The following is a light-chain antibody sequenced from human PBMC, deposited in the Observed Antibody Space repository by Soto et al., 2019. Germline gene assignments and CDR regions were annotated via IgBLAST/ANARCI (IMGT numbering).Light chain of an antibody. J-gene: IGLJ2*01. Sequence: QSVLTQPASVSGSPGQSITISCTGTSSDVGAYNYVSWYQQQSGKAPKLMIYEVSNRPSGVSNRFSGSKSDNTASLTISGLQAEDEADYYCSSYTSSTTLVVFGGGTKLTVL. CDR3: SSYTSSTTLVV. CDR2: EVS. V-gene: IGLV2-14*01. CDR1: SSDVGAYNY.